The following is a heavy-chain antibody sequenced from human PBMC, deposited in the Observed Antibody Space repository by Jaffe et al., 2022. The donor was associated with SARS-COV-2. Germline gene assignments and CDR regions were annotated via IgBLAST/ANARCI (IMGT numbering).Heavy chain of an antibody. CDR2: ISGDGGST. Sequence: EVQLVESGGGVVQPGGSLRLSCAASGFTFDDYAMHWVRQAPGKGLEWVSLISGDGGSTYYADSVKGRFTISRDNSKNSLYLQMNSLRTEDTALYYCAKDYCSGGSCYPYYYYGMDVWGQGTTVTVSS. CDR1: GFTFDDYA. D-gene: IGHD2-15*01. V-gene: IGHV3-43*02. CDR3: AKDYCSGGSCYPYYYYGMDV. J-gene: IGHJ6*02.